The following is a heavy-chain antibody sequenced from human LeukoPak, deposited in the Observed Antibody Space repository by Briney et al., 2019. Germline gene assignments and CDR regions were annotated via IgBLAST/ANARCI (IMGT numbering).Heavy chain of an antibody. J-gene: IGHJ4*02. CDR3: AKAVFGRQCSTSCYYDY. Sequence: QTGGSLRLSCAASGFTFSSYAMSWVRQAPGKGLEWVSAISGSGGSTYYADSVKGRFTISRDNSKNTLYLQMNSLRAEDTAVYYCAKAVFGRQCSTSCYYDYWGQGTLVTVSS. CDR1: GFTFSSYA. CDR2: ISGSGGST. D-gene: IGHD2-2*01. V-gene: IGHV3-23*01.